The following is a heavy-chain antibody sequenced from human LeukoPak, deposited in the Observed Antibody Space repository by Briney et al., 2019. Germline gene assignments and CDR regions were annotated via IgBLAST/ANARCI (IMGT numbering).Heavy chain of an antibody. CDR3: ARYTRVVDTASEGMDV. J-gene: IGHJ6*02. CDR1: GGTFSSYA. CDR2: IIPIFGTA. Sequence: SVKVSCKASGGTFSSYAISWVRQAPGQGLEWMGGIIPIFGTANYAQKFQGRVTITADESTSTAYTELSSLRSEDTAVYYCARYTRVVDTASEGMDVWGQGTTVTVSS. V-gene: IGHV1-69*13. D-gene: IGHD5-18*01.